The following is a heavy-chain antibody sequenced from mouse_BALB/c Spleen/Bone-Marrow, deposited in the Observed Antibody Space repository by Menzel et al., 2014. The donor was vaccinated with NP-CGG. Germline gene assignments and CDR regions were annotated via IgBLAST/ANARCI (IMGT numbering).Heavy chain of an antibody. V-gene: IGHV4-1*02. CDR2: INPESSTI. Sequence: EVKLVESGGGLVQPGGSLKLSCAASGFDFRRYWMSWVRQAPGKGLEWIGEINPESSTINYTPSLKDKFIISRDNAKNTLYLQMIKVRSEDTALYYCARLGYYGYFVDWGQGTTLTVSS. CDR3: ARLGYYGYFVD. CDR1: GFDFRRYW. D-gene: IGHD2-3*01. J-gene: IGHJ2*01.